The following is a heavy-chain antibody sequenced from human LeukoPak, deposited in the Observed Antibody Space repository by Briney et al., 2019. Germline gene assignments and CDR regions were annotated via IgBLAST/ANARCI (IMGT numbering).Heavy chain of an antibody. V-gene: IGHV3-73*01. Sequence: GGSLRLSCAASGFTFSGSAMHWVRQASGKGLEWVGRIRSKANSYATAYAASVKGRFTISRDDSKNTAYLQMNSLKTEDTAVYYCTSSGSSTVTTLGGFDYWGQGTLVTVSS. CDR1: GFTFSGSA. D-gene: IGHD4-17*01. CDR3: TSSGSSTVTTLGGFDY. CDR2: IRSKANSYAT. J-gene: IGHJ4*02.